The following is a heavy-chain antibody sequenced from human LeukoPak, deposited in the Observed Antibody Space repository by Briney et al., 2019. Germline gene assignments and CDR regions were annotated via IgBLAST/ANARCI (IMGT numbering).Heavy chain of an antibody. CDR2: IYTSGST. CDR1: GGSISSGSYY. D-gene: IGHD3-3*01. CDR3: ARDAPDFWSGYYRFDYYYYYMDV. V-gene: IGHV4-61*02. J-gene: IGHJ6*03. Sequence: SQTLSLTCTVSGGSISSGSYYWSWNRQPAGKGLEWIRRIYTSGSTNYNPSLKSRVTISVDTSKNQFSLKLSSVPAADTAVYYCARDAPDFWSGYYRFDYYYYYMDVWGKGTTVTVSS.